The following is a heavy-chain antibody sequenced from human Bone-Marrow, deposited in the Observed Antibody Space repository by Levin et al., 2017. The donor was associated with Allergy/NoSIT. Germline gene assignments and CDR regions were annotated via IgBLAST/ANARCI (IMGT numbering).Heavy chain of an antibody. CDR1: GFTVSSNY. CDR3: ASFKNYYGSGSYFWPDAFDI. V-gene: IGHV3-53*01. J-gene: IGHJ3*02. D-gene: IGHD3-10*01. Sequence: GESLKISCAASGFTVSSNYMSWVRQAPGKGLEWVSVIYSGGSTYYADSVKGRFTISRDNSKNTLYLQMNSLRAEDTAVYYCASFKNYYGSGSYFWPDAFDIWGQGTMVTVSS. CDR2: IYSGGST.